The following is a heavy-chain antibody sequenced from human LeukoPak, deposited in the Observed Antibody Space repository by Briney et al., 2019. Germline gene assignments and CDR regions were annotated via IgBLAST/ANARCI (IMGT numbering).Heavy chain of an antibody. J-gene: IGHJ4*02. D-gene: IGHD3-22*01. V-gene: IGHV3-23*01. CDR2: MSGSGGST. CDR3: ARDSSYYYDSSALKY. Sequence: GGSLRLSCAASGFTFSSYGMSWVRQAPGKGLEWVTGMSGSGGSTYYADSVKGRFTISRDNAKNSLYLQMNSLRAEDTAVYYCARDSSYYYDSSALKYWGQGTLVTVSS. CDR1: GFTFSSYG.